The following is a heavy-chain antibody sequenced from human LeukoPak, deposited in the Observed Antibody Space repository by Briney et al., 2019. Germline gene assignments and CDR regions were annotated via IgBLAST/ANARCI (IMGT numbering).Heavy chain of an antibody. CDR3: ARDRIAAADDY. J-gene: IGHJ4*02. Sequence: GASVKVSCKASGYTFTSYAMHWVRQAPGQRLEWMGWINAGNGNTKYSQKFQGRVTMTRNTSISTAYMELSSLRSEDTAVYYCARDRIAAADDYWGQGTLVTVSS. CDR1: GYTFTSYA. V-gene: IGHV1-3*01. D-gene: IGHD6-13*01. CDR2: INAGNGNT.